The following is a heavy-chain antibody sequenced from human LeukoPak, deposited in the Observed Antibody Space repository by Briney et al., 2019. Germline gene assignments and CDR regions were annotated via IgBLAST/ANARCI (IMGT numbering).Heavy chain of an antibody. V-gene: IGHV4-59*01. CDR3: ARNEITMVRGVILGFDP. CDR2: IYYSGST. CDR1: GGSISSYY. D-gene: IGHD3-10*01. J-gene: IGHJ5*02. Sequence: SETLSLTCTVSGGSISSYYWSWIRQPPGKGLEWIGYIYYSGSTNYNPSLKSRVTISVDTSKNQFSLKLSSVTAADTAVYYCARNEITMVRGVILGFDPWGQGTLVTVSS.